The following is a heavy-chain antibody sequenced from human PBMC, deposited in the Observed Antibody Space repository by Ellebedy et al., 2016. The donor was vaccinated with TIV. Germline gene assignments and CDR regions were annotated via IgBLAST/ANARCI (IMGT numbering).Heavy chain of an antibody. CDR3: ARDHGY. CDR1: GFTFDTDA. CDR2: ISGSGDTT. V-gene: IGHV3-23*01. Sequence: GESLKISCAASGFTFDTDAMTWVRQAPGKGLEWVSGISGSGDTTYYADSVKGRFTISRDNAKNSLYLQMNSLRDEDTAVYYCARDHGYWGQGTLVTVSS. J-gene: IGHJ4*02.